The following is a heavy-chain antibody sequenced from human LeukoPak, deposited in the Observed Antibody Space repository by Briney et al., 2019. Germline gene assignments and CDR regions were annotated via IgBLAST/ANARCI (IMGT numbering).Heavy chain of an antibody. Sequence: ASVKVSCKASGYTFTSYGISWVRQAPGQGLEWMGWISAYNGNTNYAQKLQGRVTMTTDTSTSTAYMELRSLRSDDTAVYYCARMHYDILTGYYNHFDYWGQGTLVTVSS. J-gene: IGHJ4*02. V-gene: IGHV1-18*01. CDR3: ARMHYDILTGYYNHFDY. CDR2: ISAYNGNT. D-gene: IGHD3-9*01. CDR1: GYTFTSYG.